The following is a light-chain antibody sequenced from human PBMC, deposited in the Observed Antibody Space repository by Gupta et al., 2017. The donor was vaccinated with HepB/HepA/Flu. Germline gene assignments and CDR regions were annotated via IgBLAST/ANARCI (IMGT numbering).Light chain of an antibody. CDR3: QQFFSTLVS. CDR2: WAS. V-gene: IGKV4-1*01. Sequence: DIVMTQSPDSLAVSLGERATINCKSSQSLLFRSNNKNYLAWYQQKPGQPPKLLIYWASTRESGVPDRFSGSGSGTGFSLTISSLQAEDVAVYYCQQFFSTLVSFGGGTKVEIK. CDR1: QSLLFRSNNKNY. J-gene: IGKJ4*01.